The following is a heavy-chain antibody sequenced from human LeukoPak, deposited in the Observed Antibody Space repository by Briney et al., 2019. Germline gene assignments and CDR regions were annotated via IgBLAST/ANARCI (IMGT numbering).Heavy chain of an antibody. CDR2: IVVGSGNT. J-gene: IGHJ3*02. CDR1: GFTFTSSA. Sequence: TSVKVSCKASGFTFTSSAMQWVRQARGQRLEWIGWIVVGSGNTNYAQKFQERVTITRDMSTSTAYMELRSLRSDDTAVYYCATPSRGPCSSTSCYSDDAFDIWGQGTMVTVSS. CDR3: ATPSRGPCSSTSCYSDDAFDI. V-gene: IGHV1-58*02. D-gene: IGHD2-2*02.